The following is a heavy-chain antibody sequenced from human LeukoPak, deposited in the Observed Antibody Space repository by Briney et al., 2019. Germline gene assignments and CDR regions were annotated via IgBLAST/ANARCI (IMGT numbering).Heavy chain of an antibody. D-gene: IGHD2/OR15-2a*01. CDR2: IYTSGDT. Sequence: SQTLSLTCTVSGASISSNNYYWSWIRQPAGKGLEWIGRIYTSGDTNYNPSLKSRVTISVDTSKNQFSLKLTSVTAADTAVYYCASTTVPYYFDYWGQGTLVTVSS. V-gene: IGHV4-61*02. CDR1: GASISSNNYY. J-gene: IGHJ4*02. CDR3: ASTTVPYYFDY.